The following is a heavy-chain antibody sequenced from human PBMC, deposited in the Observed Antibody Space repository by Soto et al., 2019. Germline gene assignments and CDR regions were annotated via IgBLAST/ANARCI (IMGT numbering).Heavy chain of an antibody. CDR2: MNPNNGNT. CDR1: GSTFIGYD. CDR3: AGITRRWLPRY. D-gene: IGHD6-19*01. J-gene: IGHJ4*02. V-gene: IGHV1-8*01. Sequence: QVQLVQSGAEVKKPGASVKVSCKTSGSTFIGYDIDWVRQATGHGLEWMGSMNPNNGNTDYAQKFQGRVTMTRNTSISTVYMELTSLTSEDSAIYYCAGITRRWLPRYWGQGTLVTVSS.